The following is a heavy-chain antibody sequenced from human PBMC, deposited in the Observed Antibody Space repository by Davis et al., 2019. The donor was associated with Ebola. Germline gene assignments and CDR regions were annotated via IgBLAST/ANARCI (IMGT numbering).Heavy chain of an antibody. CDR3: ARGPGDSYGYVDY. D-gene: IGHD5-18*01. CDR2: IKQDGSEK. CDR1: GFTFSSYW. Sequence: GESLKISCAASGFTFSSYWMSWVRQAPGKGLEWVANIKQDGSEKYYVDSVKGRFTISRDNAKNSLYLQMNSLRAEDTAVYYCARGPGDSYGYVDYWGQGTLVTVSS. J-gene: IGHJ4*02. V-gene: IGHV3-7*01.